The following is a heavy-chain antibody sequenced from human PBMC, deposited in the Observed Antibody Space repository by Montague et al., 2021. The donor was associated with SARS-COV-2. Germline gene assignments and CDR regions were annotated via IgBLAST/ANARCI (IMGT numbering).Heavy chain of an antibody. V-gene: IGHV4-39*01. CDR2: IYYSGST. CDR1: GGSISSSSYY. Sequence: SETLSLTCTVSGGSISSSSYYWGWIRQPPGKGLEWIGSIYYSGSTYYNPSLKSRVTISVDTSKNQFSLKLSSVTAADTAVYYCARHLVYCSSTSCYEGRFDPWAREPGSPSPQ. CDR3: ARHLVYCSSTSCYEGRFDP. D-gene: IGHD2-2*01. J-gene: IGHJ5*02.